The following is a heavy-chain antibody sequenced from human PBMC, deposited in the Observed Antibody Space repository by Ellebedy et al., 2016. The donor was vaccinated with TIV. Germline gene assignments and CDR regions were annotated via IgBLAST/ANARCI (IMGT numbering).Heavy chain of an antibody. CDR2: VYSDGVA. CDR1: GFTVNGNY. D-gene: IGHD1-26*01. Sequence: GESLKISCAASGFTVNGNYMGWVRQAPGEGLKWVSLVYSDGVAYYTDSVRGRFTISRDNSKNTLYLQMNRLRADDTAVYYCAKRGLVGAHYFDYWGQGTLVTVAS. CDR3: AKRGLVGAHYFDY. J-gene: IGHJ4*02. V-gene: IGHV3-53*01.